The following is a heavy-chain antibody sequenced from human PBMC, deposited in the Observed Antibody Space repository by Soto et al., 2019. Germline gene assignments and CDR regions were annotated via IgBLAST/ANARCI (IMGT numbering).Heavy chain of an antibody. CDR2: FDPEDGET. Sequence: SVKVSSKVSGYTLTELSMHWVRQAPGKGLEWMGGFDPEDGETIYAQKFQGRVTMTEDTSTDTAYMELSSLRSEDTAVYYCATVSYDFWSGYYPRGAFDIWGQGTMVTVSS. J-gene: IGHJ3*02. D-gene: IGHD3-3*01. CDR3: ATVSYDFWSGYYPRGAFDI. V-gene: IGHV1-24*01. CDR1: GYTLTELS.